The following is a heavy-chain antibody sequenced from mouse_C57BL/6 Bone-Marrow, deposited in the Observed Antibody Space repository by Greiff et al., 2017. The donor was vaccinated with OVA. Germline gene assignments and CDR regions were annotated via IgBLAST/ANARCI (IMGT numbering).Heavy chain of an antibody. Sequence: VQLQQPGAELVKPGASVKMSCKASGYTFTSYWITWVKQRPGQGLEWIGDIYPGSGSTNYNEKFKSKATLTVDTSSSTAYMQLSSLTSEDSAVYYCARSVLYYYGSSYEAYWGQGTLVTVSA. D-gene: IGHD1-1*01. CDR2: IYPGSGST. CDR3: ARSVLYYYGSSYEAY. CDR1: GYTFTSYW. V-gene: IGHV1-55*01. J-gene: IGHJ3*01.